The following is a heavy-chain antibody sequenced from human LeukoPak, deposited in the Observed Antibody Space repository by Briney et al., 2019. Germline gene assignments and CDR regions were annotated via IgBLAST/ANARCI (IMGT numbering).Heavy chain of an antibody. CDR3: ARDPVAGTRWFDP. V-gene: IGHV4-4*02. Sequence: SGTLSLTCAVSGGSISSSNWWSWVRQPPGKGLEWIGGIYHSGSTNYNPSLKSRVTISVDKSKNQFSLKLSSVTAADTAVYYCARDPVAGTRWFDPWGQGTLVTVSS. D-gene: IGHD6-19*01. J-gene: IGHJ5*02. CDR2: IYHSGST. CDR1: GGSISSSNW.